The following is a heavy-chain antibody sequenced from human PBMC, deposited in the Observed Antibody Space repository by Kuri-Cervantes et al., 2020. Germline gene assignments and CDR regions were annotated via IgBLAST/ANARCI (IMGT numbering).Heavy chain of an antibody. CDR1: GGSISSGGYY. Sequence: TLSLTCTVSGGSISSGGYYWSWIRQHPGKGLEWIGYIYYSGSTYYNPSLKSRVTISVDRSKNQFSLKLSSVTAADTAVYYCARGGHYYGSGSYYFDYWGQGTLVTVSS. CDR3: ARGGHYYGSGSYYFDY. CDR2: IYYSGST. D-gene: IGHD3-10*01. V-gene: IGHV4-31*03. J-gene: IGHJ4*02.